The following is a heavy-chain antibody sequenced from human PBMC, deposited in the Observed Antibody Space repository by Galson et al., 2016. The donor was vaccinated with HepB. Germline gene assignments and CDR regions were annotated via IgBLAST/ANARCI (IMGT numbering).Heavy chain of an antibody. CDR2: ISGGGGSI. J-gene: IGHJ4*02. D-gene: IGHD3-22*01. Sequence: SLRLSCAASGFTFNNYAMSWVRQAPGKGLEWVSAISGGGGSIYYANSVQGRFTISRDNSKNTLYLQMNSLRAEDTALYYCAKYLDYYDSSGVDYWGQGTLVTVSS. CDR1: GFTFNNYA. V-gene: IGHV3-23*01. CDR3: AKYLDYYDSSGVDY.